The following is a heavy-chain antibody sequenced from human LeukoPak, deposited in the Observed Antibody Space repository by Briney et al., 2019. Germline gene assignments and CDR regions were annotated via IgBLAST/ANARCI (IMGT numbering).Heavy chain of an antibody. D-gene: IGHD1-1*01. J-gene: IGHJ4*02. CDR3: ARGSSRRPFDY. CDR1: GGSFSGYY. CDR2: INHSGST. Sequence: SETLSLTCAVYGGSFSGYYWSWIRQPPGKGLEWIGEINHSGSTNYNPSLKSRVTISVDTSKNQFSLKLSSVTAADTAVYYCARGSSRRPFDYWGQGTLVTVSS. V-gene: IGHV4-34*01.